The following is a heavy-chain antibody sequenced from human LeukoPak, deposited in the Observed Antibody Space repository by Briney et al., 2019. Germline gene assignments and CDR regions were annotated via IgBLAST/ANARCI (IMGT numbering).Heavy chain of an antibody. D-gene: IGHD5-18*01. V-gene: IGHV4-59*01. CDR1: GGSISSYY. CDR2: IYYSGST. CDR3: ARDRGGYSYGFAFDI. Sequence: TPSQTLSLTCTVSGGSISSYYWSWIRQPPWKGLEWIGYIYYSGSTNYNPSLKSRVTISVDTSKNQFSLKLSSVTAADTAVYYCARDRGGYSYGFAFDIWGQGTMVTVSS. J-gene: IGHJ3*02.